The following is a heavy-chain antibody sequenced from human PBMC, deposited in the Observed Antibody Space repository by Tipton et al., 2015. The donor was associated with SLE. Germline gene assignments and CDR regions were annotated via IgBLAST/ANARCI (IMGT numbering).Heavy chain of an antibody. D-gene: IGHD6-25*01. J-gene: IGHJ3*01. CDR2: IFTIGTT. CDR1: GGSFSGYS. CDR3: ARTEVGGYSHDAFDL. Sequence: TLSLTCAVYGGSFSGYSWSWIRQPPGKGLEWIGRIFTIGTTSYNPSLKSRVTISLDTSKNQFSLKLSSVTAADTAVYYCARTEVGGYSHDAFDLWGHGTMVTVSS. V-gene: IGHV4-59*10.